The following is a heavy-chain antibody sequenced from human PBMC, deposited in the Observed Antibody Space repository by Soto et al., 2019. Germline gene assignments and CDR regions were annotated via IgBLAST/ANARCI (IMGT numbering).Heavy chain of an antibody. J-gene: IGHJ6*02. Sequence: PGGSLRLSCAASGFTFSSYSMNWVRQAPGKGLEWVSSISSSSSYIYYADSVKGRFTISRDNAKNSLYLQMSSLRAEDTAVYYCARDEVGNDYYYYGMDVWGQGTTVTVSS. V-gene: IGHV3-21*01. CDR1: GFTFSSYS. CDR2: ISSSSSYI. CDR3: ARDEVGNDYYYYGMDV. D-gene: IGHD1-1*01.